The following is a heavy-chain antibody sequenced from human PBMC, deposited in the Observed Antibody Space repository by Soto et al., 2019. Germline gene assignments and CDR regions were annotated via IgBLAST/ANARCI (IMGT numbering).Heavy chain of an antibody. J-gene: IGHJ4*02. CDR3: ATSYGSGYRAFDY. D-gene: IGHD3-10*01. Sequence: GASVKVSCKCSGYGFTTYGITWVRQAPGQGLEWVGRINPILSMSNYAQKFQGRVTMTADKSTNTAYMELRSLRSEDTAMYYCATSYGSGYRAFDYWGQGALVTVSS. V-gene: IGHV1-69*04. CDR2: INPILSMS. CDR1: GYGFTTYG.